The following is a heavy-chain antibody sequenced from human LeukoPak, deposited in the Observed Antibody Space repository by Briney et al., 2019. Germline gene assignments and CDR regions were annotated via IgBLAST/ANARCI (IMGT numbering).Heavy chain of an antibody. Sequence: ASETVSCKASGYTFTIYYIHWVRQAPAQGHEWMGIINPIGGSTSYAQKFQGRVNMTRDTSTSTVYMELSSLRSEDTAVYYCARAGIFDYWGQGTLVTVSS. D-gene: IGHD3-10*01. J-gene: IGHJ4*02. CDR1: GYTFTIYY. CDR2: INPIGGST. V-gene: IGHV1-46*01. CDR3: ARAGIFDY.